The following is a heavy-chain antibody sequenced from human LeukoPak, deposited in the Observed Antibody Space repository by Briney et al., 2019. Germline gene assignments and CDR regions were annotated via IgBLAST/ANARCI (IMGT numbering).Heavy chain of an antibody. Sequence: SETLSLTCTVSGGPISSSSYYGGWIGQPPGKGLEGIGGIYYSGSTYYNPSLKSRVTISVDTSKNQFSLKLSSVTAADTAVYYCARDKRTYYDFWTGDYWGQGTLVTVSS. D-gene: IGHD3-3*01. V-gene: IGHV4-39*07. CDR2: IYYSGST. CDR3: ARDKRTYYDFWTGDY. CDR1: GGPISSSSYY. J-gene: IGHJ4*02.